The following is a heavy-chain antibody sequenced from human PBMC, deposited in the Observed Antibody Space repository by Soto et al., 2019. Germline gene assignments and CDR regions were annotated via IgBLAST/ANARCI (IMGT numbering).Heavy chain of an antibody. J-gene: IGHJ6*02. CDR1: GFTFSSYS. Sequence: GGSLRLSCAASGFTFSSYSMNWVRQAPGKGLEWVSAMSGSSATIHHADSVKGRFTISRDNSKNTLYLQMNSLRAEDTAVYYCAKDSAGISYYYYYGMDVWGQGTTVTVSS. CDR2: MSGSSATI. D-gene: IGHD3-10*01. CDR3: AKDSAGISYYYYYGMDV. V-gene: IGHV3-23*01.